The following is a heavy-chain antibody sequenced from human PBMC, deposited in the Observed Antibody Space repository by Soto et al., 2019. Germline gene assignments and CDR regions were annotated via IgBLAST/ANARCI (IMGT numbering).Heavy chain of an antibody. J-gene: IGHJ3*02. V-gene: IGHV3-53*02. CDR3: ARVKHSYCGGDCYWRDAFDI. CDR2: IYSGGST. D-gene: IGHD2-21*02. Sequence: EVQLVETGGGLIQPGGSLRLSCAASGFIVSGNYMSWVRQAPGKGLEWVSVIYSGGSTYFADSVKGRFTMSRDNSKNTLYLQMNSLRAEDPAVYYCARVKHSYCGGDCYWRDAFDIWGQGTMVTVSS. CDR1: GFIVSGNY.